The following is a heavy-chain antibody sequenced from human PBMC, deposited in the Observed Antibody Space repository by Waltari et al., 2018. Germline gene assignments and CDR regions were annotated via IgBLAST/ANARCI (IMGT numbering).Heavy chain of an antibody. V-gene: IGHV3-74*02. CDR2: INSDGSST. CDR1: GFTFDDYA. CDR3: ASPMVSLGY. J-gene: IGHJ4*02. Sequence: VQLVESGGGLVQPGRSLRLSCAASGFTFDDYAMPWVRQAPGKGLEWVSRINSDGSSTSYADSVKGRFTISRDNAKNTLYLQMNSLRAEDTAVYYCASPMVSLGYWGQGTLVTVSS. D-gene: IGHD2-8*01.